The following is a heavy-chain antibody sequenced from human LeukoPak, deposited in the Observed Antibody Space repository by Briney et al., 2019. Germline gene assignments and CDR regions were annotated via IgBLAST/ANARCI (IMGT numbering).Heavy chain of an antibody. D-gene: IGHD2-2*01. V-gene: IGHV1-2*02. Sequence: GASVNVTCKASRYTFTDHYMHWLRPPPGKGVAWMGWINPNSGDTNYAHKLQGRVTMSRATSICTAHMELSRLLSDDTAVYYCARANPLYCSSTTCLFDYWGQGTLVTVSS. CDR2: INPNSGDT. CDR3: ARANPLYCSSTTCLFDY. J-gene: IGHJ4*02. CDR1: RYTFTDHY.